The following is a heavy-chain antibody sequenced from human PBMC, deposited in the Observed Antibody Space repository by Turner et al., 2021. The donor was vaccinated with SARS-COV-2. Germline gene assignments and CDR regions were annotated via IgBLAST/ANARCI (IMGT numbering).Heavy chain of an antibody. J-gene: IGHJ4*02. V-gene: IGHV3-23*01. CDR2: ISGSGGST. CDR1: GFTFSSYV. D-gene: IGHD3-3*01. CDR3: AKAQLGYYLGVDY. Sequence: VQLLESGGGLVQPGGSLRLSCAASGFTFSSYVMSWVRQAPGKGLEWVSGISGSGGSTYYADSVKGRFTISRDNSKNTLYLQMNSLRAEDTAVYYCAKAQLGYYLGVDYWGQGTLVTVSS.